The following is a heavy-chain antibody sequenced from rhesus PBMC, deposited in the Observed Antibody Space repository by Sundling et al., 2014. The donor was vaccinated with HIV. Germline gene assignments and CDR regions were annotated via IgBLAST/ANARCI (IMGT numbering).Heavy chain of an antibody. CDR1: GGPITSTNW. J-gene: IGHJ4*01. CDR2: FYGSTGNT. Sequence: QVQLQESGPGLVKPSETLSLACAVSGGPITSTNWWTWIRQSPGKGLEWIGGFYGSTGNTEYNPSLKSRVTISRDTSKNQFSLKLRSVTAADTALYFCSRYDYWGQGVLVTVSS. CDR3: SRYDY. V-gene: IGHV4-93*01.